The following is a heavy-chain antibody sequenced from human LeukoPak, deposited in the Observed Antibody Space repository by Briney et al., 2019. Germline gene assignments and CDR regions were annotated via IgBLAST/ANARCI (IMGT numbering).Heavy chain of an antibody. V-gene: IGHV1-8*01. Sequence: ASVNVSCTPSGYTFTSYDINWVRQATGQGREWMGWMNPNSGNTGYAQKFQGRVTMTRNTSISTAYMELSSLRSEDTAVYYCARAHRYGDYYYYGMDVWGQGTTVTVSS. CDR2: MNPNSGNT. J-gene: IGHJ6*02. CDR3: ARAHRYGDYYYYGMDV. CDR1: GYTFTSYD. D-gene: IGHD4/OR15-4a*01.